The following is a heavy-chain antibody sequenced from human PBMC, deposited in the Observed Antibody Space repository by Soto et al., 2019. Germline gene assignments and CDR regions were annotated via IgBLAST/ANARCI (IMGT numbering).Heavy chain of an antibody. D-gene: IGHD4-17*01. J-gene: IGHJ3*02. CDR1: GLTFSVYW. Sequence: GGSLRLSCTASGLTFSVYWMHWVRQAPGKGLLWVSRINSDGSSTSYADSVKGRFTISRDDAKNTLYLQMSSLRAEDTAVYYCARLRWDAFDIRGQGTMVTVSS. CDR3: ARLRWDAFDI. CDR2: INSDGSST. V-gene: IGHV3-74*01.